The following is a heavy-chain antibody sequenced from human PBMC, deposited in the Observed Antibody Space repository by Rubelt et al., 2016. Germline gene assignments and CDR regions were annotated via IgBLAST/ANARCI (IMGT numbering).Heavy chain of an antibody. V-gene: IGHV1-3*01. CDR1: GYTFTSYA. CDR3: ARGGLSELLWFGESRIDY. CDR2: INAGNGNT. Sequence: QVQLVQSGAEVKKPGASVKVSCQASGYTFTSYAMHWVRQAPGQRLEWMGWINAGNGNTKYSQKFQGRVTITRDTSASTAYMELSSLRSEETAVYYCARGGLSELLWFGESRIDYWGQGTLVTVSS. J-gene: IGHJ4*02. D-gene: IGHD3-10*01.